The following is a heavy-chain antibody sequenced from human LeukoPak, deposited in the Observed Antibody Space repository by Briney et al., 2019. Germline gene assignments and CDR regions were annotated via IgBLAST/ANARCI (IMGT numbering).Heavy chain of an antibody. CDR1: GDPISNGSD. CDR2: IWHSANN. V-gene: IGHV4-38-2*01. J-gene: IGHJ3*02. Sequence: SSETLSLPCAVPGDPISNGSDWGWFRQSPGKGREGIGSIWHSANNYYNPPLESRVTISVDTSKNHFALELNSVTAADTAVYYCARSLPPGMHTFDIWGQGTMVTVSS. D-gene: IGHD3-10*01. CDR3: ARSLPPGMHTFDI.